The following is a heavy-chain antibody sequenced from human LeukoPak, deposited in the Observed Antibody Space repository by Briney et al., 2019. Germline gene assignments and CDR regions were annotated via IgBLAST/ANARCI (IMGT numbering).Heavy chain of an antibody. CDR3: TTVTVCTGSSCPGAFDH. D-gene: IGHD2-8*02. J-gene: IGHJ4*02. V-gene: IGHV3-15*01. CDR1: EFTFSDAW. Sequence: GGSLRLSCAASEFTFSDAWMNWVRQAPGKGLEWVGRIKNKFNGETTDYAAPVKGRSTISRDDSKKTLYLQMNSLKADDTAVYFCTTVTVCTGSSCPGAFDHWGQGTLVTVSS. CDR2: IKNKFNGETT.